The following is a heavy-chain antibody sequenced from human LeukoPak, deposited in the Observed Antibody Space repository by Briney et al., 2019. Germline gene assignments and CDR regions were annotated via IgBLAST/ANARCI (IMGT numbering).Heavy chain of an antibody. CDR1: RFPFSNYG. V-gene: IGHV3-30*18. CDR3: AKGKDYYDSSGYYYTNAFDI. J-gene: IGHJ3*02. D-gene: IGHD3-22*01. Sequence: GGSLRLSCAASRFPFSNYGVHWVRQAPGKGLEWLAVISSDESNRHYADSVKGRFTVSRDNSKNTLYLQMDSLRTEDTAVYYCAKGKDYYDSSGYYYTNAFDIWGQGTMVSVSS. CDR2: ISSDESNR.